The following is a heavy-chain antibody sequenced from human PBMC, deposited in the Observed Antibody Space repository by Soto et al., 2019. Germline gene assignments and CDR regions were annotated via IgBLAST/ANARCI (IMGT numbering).Heavy chain of an antibody. CDR2: ISSSSSYT. V-gene: IGHV3-21*05. CDR1: GFTISSYA. CDR3: ARYYDSSGSFDY. Sequence: GGSLRLSCAASGFTISSYAMSWVRQAPGKGLEWVSYISSSSSYTNYADSVKGRFTISRDNAKNSLYLQMNSLRAEDTAVYYCARYYDSSGSFDYWGQGTLVTVSS. D-gene: IGHD3-22*01. J-gene: IGHJ4*02.